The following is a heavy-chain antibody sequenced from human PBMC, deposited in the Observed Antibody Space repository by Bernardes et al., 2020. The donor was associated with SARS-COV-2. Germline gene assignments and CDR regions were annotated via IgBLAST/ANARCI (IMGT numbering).Heavy chain of an antibody. J-gene: IGHJ2*01. V-gene: IGHV1-18*01. Sequence: ASVKVSCKASGYRFTSYGISWVRQAPGQGLEWMGWISTYDANTNYAQELQGRVTMTTDTSTSTAYMDLRSLRSDDTAVYYCARGPYCSGNTCYSQYFDLWGRGTLVTVSS. CDR1: GYRFTSYG. CDR3: ARGPYCSGNTCYSQYFDL. CDR2: ISTYDANT. D-gene: IGHD2-15*01.